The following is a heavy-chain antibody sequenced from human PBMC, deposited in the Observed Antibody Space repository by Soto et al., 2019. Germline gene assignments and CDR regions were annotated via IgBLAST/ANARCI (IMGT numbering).Heavy chain of an antibody. Sequence: TSETLSLTCTVSGGSISSYYWSWIRQPPGKGLEWMGYVYFTGSTNYSPSLESRLTILVDTSKNQFSLKLTSVTAADTAVYYCASFPVIPGRDSPLIFDYWGQGTLVTVSS. CDR1: GGSISSYY. V-gene: IGHV4-59*08. J-gene: IGHJ4*01. CDR2: VYFTGST. CDR3: ASFPVIPGRDSPLIFDY. D-gene: IGHD3-22*01.